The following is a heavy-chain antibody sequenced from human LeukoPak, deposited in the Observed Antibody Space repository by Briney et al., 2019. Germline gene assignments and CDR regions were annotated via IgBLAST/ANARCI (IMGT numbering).Heavy chain of an antibody. Sequence: SETLSLTCTVSGGSISSSSYYWGWIRRPPGKGLEWIGSIYYSGSTYYNPSLKSRVTISVDTSKNQFSLKLSSVTAADTAVYYCARRAEGAYYDILTGYFSPFDHWGQGTLVTVSS. CDR1: GGSISSSSYY. CDR2: IYYSGST. V-gene: IGHV4-39*01. D-gene: IGHD3-9*01. J-gene: IGHJ4*02. CDR3: ARRAEGAYYDILTGYFSPFDH.